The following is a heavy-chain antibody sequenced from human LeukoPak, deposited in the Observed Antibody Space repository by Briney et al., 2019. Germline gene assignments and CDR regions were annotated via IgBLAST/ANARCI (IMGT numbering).Heavy chain of an antibody. CDR2: ISYDGSNK. D-gene: IGHD4-17*01. J-gene: IGHJ4*02. V-gene: IGHV3-30*18. CDR1: GFALSTYG. Sequence: PGGSLRLSCAASGFALSTYGMHWVRQAPGKGLEWVAHISYDGSNKDYADSVKGRFTISKDNSKNTLYLQMDSLRAEDTAIYYCGKRVTTGPHSIHYWGQGALVTVSS. CDR3: GKRVTTGPHSIHY.